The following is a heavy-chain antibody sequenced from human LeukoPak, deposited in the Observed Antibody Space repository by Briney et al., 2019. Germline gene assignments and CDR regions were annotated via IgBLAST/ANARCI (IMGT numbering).Heavy chain of an antibody. V-gene: IGHV4-61*01. D-gene: IGHD5-12*01. CDR3: ARDRLGGYSYVY. Sequence: SETLSLTCTVSGGSVSSGSYFWTWIRQSPGKRLEYVGYIYDSGRTNYNPSLKSRVTILKDTSKNQFSLKLSSVTAADTAVYYCARDRLGGYSYVYWGQGSLVTVSS. J-gene: IGHJ4*02. CDR2: IYDSGRT. CDR1: GGSVSSGSYF.